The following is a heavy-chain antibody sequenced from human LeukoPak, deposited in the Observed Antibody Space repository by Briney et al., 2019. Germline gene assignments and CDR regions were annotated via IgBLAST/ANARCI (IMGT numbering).Heavy chain of an antibody. D-gene: IGHD3-3*01. Sequence: GGSLRLSCTASGFTFGDYAMSWVRQAPGKGLEWVGFIRSKAYGGTTEYAASVKGRFTISRDDSKSIAYLQMNSLKTEDTAVYYCMGVVPRPPWGQGTLVTVSS. CDR2: IRSKAYGGTT. CDR3: MGVVPRPP. CDR1: GFTFGDYA. J-gene: IGHJ5*02. V-gene: IGHV3-49*04.